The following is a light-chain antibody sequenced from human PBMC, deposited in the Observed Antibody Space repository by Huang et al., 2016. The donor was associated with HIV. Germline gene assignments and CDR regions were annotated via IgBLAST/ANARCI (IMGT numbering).Light chain of an antibody. CDR1: QDVDTN. Sequence: IQLTQFPSALSASVGDRVSISCWASQDVDTNLAWYQQRPGKAPKLLIYAASTWQSGIPSRFSGYGSGTDFSLTIKGLQPEDFATYYCQQLNTYPLTFGPGTTVD. CDR3: QQLNTYPLT. V-gene: IGKV1-9*01. J-gene: IGKJ3*01. CDR2: AAS.